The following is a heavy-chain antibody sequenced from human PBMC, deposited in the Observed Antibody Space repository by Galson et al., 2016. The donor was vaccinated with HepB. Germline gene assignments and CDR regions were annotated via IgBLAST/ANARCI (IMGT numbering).Heavy chain of an antibody. V-gene: IGHV3-49*04. CDR2: IRIEANGGTA. CDR1: GFTFSTYN. Sequence: SLRLSCAASGFTFSTYNMNWVRQAPGKGLEWVGFIRIEANGGTAEYAASGKGRFTISRDDSKSVAYLQMNSLKTEDTVVYFGSIESGLWGRGTLVTVSS. CDR3: SIESGL. J-gene: IGHJ2*01.